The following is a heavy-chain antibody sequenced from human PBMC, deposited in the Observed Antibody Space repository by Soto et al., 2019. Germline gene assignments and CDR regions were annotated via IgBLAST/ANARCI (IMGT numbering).Heavy chain of an antibody. CDR3: ARDEEMITFGGAPEIRY. V-gene: IGHV3-30-3*01. CDR2: ISYDGSNK. J-gene: IGHJ4*02. Sequence: QVQLVESGGGVVQPGRSLRLSCAASGFTFSSYAMHWVRQAPGKGLEWVAVISYDGSNKYYADSVKGRFTISRDNSKNTLYLQMNSLRAEDTAVYYCARDEEMITFGGAPEIRYWGQGTLVTVSS. D-gene: IGHD3-16*01. CDR1: GFTFSSYA.